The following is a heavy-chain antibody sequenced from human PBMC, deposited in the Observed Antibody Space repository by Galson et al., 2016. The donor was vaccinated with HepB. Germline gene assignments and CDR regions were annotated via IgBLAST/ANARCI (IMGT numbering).Heavy chain of an antibody. CDR1: GDSIRSSF. CDR3: ARDFSRYSGYESVVRFDY. Sequence: ETLSLTCTVSGDSIRSSFWSWLRQPPGKGLEWIGYIFHSGSTNYNPALKSRVTISVDTSKNQFSLKLTYVTAADTAVYYCARDFSRYSGYESVVRFDYWGQGTLVSVSS. CDR2: IFHSGST. J-gene: IGHJ4*02. V-gene: IGHV4-59*01. D-gene: IGHD5-12*01.